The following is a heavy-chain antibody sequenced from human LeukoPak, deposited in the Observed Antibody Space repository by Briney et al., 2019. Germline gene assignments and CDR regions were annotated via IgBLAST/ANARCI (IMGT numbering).Heavy chain of an antibody. D-gene: IGHD6-19*01. CDR2: ISGSGGST. V-gene: IGHV3-23*01. Sequence: GGSLRLSCAASGFTFSSYAMSWVRQAPGQGLEWVSAISGSGGSTYYADSVKGRFTISRDNSKNTLYLQMNSLRAEDTAVYYCAKDRYSSGWASYWYFDLWGRGTLVTVSS. J-gene: IGHJ2*01. CDR1: GFTFSSYA. CDR3: AKDRYSSGWASYWYFDL.